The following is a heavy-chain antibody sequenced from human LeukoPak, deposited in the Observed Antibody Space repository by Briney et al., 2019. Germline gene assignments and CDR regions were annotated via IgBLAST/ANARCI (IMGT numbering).Heavy chain of an antibody. CDR1: GDSISNSKSR. V-gene: IGHV4-39*01. CDR2: VTYSGTA. D-gene: IGHD7-27*01. CDR3: ARTQLGIAVDH. Sequence: SETLSLTCTVSGDSISNSKSRWDWIRQPPGKGLEWIGAVTYSGTAFYNPSLKSRVTMFVDTSMNQFSLKLNSVTTADSAMYFCARTQLGIAVDHWGQGTLVTVSS. J-gene: IGHJ4*02.